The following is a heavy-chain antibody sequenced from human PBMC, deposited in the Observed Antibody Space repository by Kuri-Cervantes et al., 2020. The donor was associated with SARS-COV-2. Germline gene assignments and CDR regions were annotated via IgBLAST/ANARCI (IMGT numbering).Heavy chain of an antibody. CDR1: GFTFGDYA. Sequence: GESLKISCPASGFTFGDYAMSWVRQAPGKGLEWVGFIRSKAYGGTTEYPASVKGRFIISRDDTKSIAYLQMNSLKTEDTAVYYCSRDLESSWGQGTLVTVSS. V-gene: IGHV3-49*04. D-gene: IGHD3-3*01. J-gene: IGHJ5*02. CDR2: IRSKAYGGTT. CDR3: SRDLESS.